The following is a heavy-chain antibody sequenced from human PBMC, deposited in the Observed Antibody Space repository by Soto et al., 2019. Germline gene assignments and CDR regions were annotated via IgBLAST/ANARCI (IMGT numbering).Heavy chain of an antibody. CDR2: LYYSDYT. J-gene: IGHJ6*02. D-gene: IGHD3-9*01. CDR1: GDSISRNNNY. V-gene: IGHV4-39*01. CDR3: ARHLYYDISPGYLRPYHYYGMDV. Sequence: SETLSLTCTVSGDSISRNNNYWGRIRQPPGKGLQWIGSLYYSDYTDTNPSLRSRVTISVDTSKSQFSLNLTSVTAADTAVYFCARHLYYDISPGYLRPYHYYGMDVWGQGTTVTVSS.